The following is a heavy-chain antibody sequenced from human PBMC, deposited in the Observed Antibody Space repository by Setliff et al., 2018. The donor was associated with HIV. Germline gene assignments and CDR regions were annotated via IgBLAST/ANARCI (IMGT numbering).Heavy chain of an antibody. CDR1: GGTFSSNA. V-gene: IGHV1-69*05. J-gene: IGHJ3*01. CDR2: IIPILGTT. CDR3: ARDRGGSYADACDV. Sequence: GASVKVSCKSSGGTFSSNAISWVRRAPGHGLEWIGGIIPILGTTHYSQKFQDRVTITRDESTRTAYLEVNNLGSEDTAIYYCARDRGGSYADACDVWGQGTMVTVSS. D-gene: IGHD1-26*01.